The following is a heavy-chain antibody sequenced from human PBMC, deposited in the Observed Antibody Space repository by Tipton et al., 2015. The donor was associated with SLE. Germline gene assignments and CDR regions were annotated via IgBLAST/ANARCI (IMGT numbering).Heavy chain of an antibody. J-gene: IGHJ4*02. CDR1: GYNFRNYG. V-gene: IGHV1-18*01. Sequence: QSGPEVKKPGASVKGSCKASGYNFRNYGITWVRQAPGQGLEWMGCIRADNEGPNYSQKYRGRLTVTIDTSTGTAVMDLRSLRAGQTAMYCCARMSGPKSLAYCDSWGQGPLGTVSS. CDR2: IRADNEGP. D-gene: IGHD1-1*01. CDR3: ARMSGPKSLAYCDS.